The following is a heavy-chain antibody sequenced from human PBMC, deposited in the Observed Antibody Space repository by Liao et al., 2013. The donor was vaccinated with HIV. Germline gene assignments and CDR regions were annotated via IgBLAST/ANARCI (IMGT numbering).Heavy chain of an antibody. CDR2: IYHGGST. V-gene: IGHV4-30-2*01. CDR1: GGSISSGSYY. D-gene: IGHD5-18*01. Sequence: QVQLQESGPGLVKPSQTLSLTCTVSGGSISSGSYYWSWIRQPAGKGLEWIGYIYHGGSTYYNPSLKSRVTISVDRSKNQFSLKLSSVTAADTAVYCCARADTTMVGGYYFVLLGPREPVGHRLL. CDR3: ARADTTMVGGYYFVL. J-gene: IGHJ4*02.